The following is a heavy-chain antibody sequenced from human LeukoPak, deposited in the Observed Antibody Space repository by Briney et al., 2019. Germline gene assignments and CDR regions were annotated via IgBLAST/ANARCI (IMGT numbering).Heavy chain of an antibody. J-gene: IGHJ3*02. D-gene: IGHD1-1*01. CDR2: ISASGDVT. CDR3: AKSLFTSATGTGRAFHI. CDR1: GFTFSSYA. Sequence: GGSLRLSCAASGFTFSSYAMSWVRQAPGKGLQWLSGISASGDVTFHADRVKGRFAISRDNSKNTLYLQMIGLRAGDTAEYYCAKSLFTSATGTGRAFHIWGQGTMVTVSS. V-gene: IGHV3-23*01.